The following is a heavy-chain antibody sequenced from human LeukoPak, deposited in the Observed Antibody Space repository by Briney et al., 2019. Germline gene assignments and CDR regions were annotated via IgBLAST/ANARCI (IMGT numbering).Heavy chain of an antibody. D-gene: IGHD1-1*01. CDR2: IDYSGST. CDR1: GGSISTYS. J-gene: IGHJ4*02. V-gene: IGHV4-59*12. CDR3: AGGNWNTDY. Sequence: SETLSLTCTVSGGSISTYSWSWIRQPPGKALEYIGYIDYSGSTNYNPSLRSRVSMSADTSKNQFALKLSSVTAADTAVYYCAGGNWNTDYWGQGTLVTVSS.